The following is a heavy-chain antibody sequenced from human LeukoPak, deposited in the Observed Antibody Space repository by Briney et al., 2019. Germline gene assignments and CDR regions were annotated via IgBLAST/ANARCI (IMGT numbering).Heavy chain of an antibody. CDR1: GFTVSSNY. J-gene: IGHJ6*03. Sequence: GGSLRLSCAASGFTVSSNYMSWVRQAPGKGLEWVSVIYSGGSTYYADSVKGRFTISRDNSKNSLYPQMNSLRAEDTAVYYCARDSTDYGDYDYYYYYMDVWGKGTTVTVSS. V-gene: IGHV3-53*01. CDR2: IYSGGST. D-gene: IGHD4-17*01. CDR3: ARDSTDYGDYDYYYYYMDV.